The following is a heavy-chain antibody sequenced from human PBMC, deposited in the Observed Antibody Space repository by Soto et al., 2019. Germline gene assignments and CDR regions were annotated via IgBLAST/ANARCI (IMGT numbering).Heavy chain of an antibody. D-gene: IGHD6-13*01. Sequence: PSETLSLTCAVSGGSISSGGYSWSWIRQPPGKGLEWIGYIYHSGSTYYNPSLKSRVAISVDRSKNQFSLRLSSVTAADTAVYYCARSPYSSRWYKSVPPGYYFDYWGQGTLVTVSS. CDR1: GGSISSGGYS. J-gene: IGHJ4*02. CDR2: IYHSGST. CDR3: ARSPYSSRWYKSVPPGYYFDY. V-gene: IGHV4-30-2*01.